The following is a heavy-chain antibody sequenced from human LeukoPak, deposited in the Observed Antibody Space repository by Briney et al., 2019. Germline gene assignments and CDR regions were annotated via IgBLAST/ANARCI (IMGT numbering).Heavy chain of an antibody. J-gene: IGHJ6*03. Sequence: GGSLRLFCSAFGITFSSYVVHWVRQAPGKRLEGVAFIRYDGSNKYYEDAVKGRFTISRDNSKNKLYLQMNSLRAEDTAEYYCATPRLWGKGTRDRISS. CDR2: IRYDGSNK. CDR1: GITFSSYV. V-gene: IGHV3-30*02. CDR3: ATPRL.